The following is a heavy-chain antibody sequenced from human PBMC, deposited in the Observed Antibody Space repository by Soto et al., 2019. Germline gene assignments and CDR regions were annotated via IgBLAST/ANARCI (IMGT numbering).Heavy chain of an antibody. V-gene: IGHV3-48*02. J-gene: IGHJ4*02. CDR1: GFTFSSYS. D-gene: IGHD3-10*01. CDR3: ARDPVGAWFGESHFDY. Sequence: GGSLRLSCAASGFTFSSYSMNWVRQAPGKGLEWVSYISSSSSTIYYADSVKGRFTISRDNAKNSLYLQMNSLRDEDTAVYYCARDPVGAWFGESHFDYWGQGTLVTVSS. CDR2: ISSSSSTI.